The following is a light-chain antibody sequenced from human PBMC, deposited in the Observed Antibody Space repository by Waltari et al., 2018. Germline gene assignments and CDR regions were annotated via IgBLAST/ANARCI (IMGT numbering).Light chain of an antibody. CDR3: MQALQTPT. J-gene: IGKJ4*01. V-gene: IGKV2-28*01. Sequence: DIVMTKSPLSLPVTPGEPASIPCRSSQSLLHSNGYNYLDWYLQKPGQSPQLLIYLGSNRASGVPDRFSGSGSGTDFTLKISRVEAEDVGVYYCMQALQTPTFGGGTKVEIK. CDR2: LGS. CDR1: QSLLHSNGYNY.